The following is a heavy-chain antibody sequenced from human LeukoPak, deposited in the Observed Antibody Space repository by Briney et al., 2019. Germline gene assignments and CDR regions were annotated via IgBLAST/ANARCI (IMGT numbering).Heavy chain of an antibody. J-gene: IGHJ4*02. D-gene: IGHD5-18*01. V-gene: IGHV5-10-1*01. CDR3: ARHDEDTAMPY. Sequence: GESLKMSRKGSGYRFTSYWISWVRQMPGKGLEWMGRIDPSDSYTNYSPSFQGHVTISADKSISTAYLQWSSLKASDTAMYYCARHDEDTAMPYWGQGTLVTVSS. CDR2: IDPSDSYT. CDR1: GYRFTSYW.